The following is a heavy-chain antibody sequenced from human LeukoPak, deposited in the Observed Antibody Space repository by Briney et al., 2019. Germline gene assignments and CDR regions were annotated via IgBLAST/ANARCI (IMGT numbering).Heavy chain of an antibody. J-gene: IGHJ6*02. CDR1: GFTFSSYW. CDR3: ARAYYYYYGMDV. V-gene: IGHV3-74*01. Sequence: GGSLRLSCAASGFTFSSYWMHWVRQAPGKGLVWVSRINSDGSSTSYADSVKGRFTISRDNAKNTLYLQMNSLRAEDTAVYYCARAYYYYYGMDVWGQGTTVTVSS. CDR2: INSDGSST.